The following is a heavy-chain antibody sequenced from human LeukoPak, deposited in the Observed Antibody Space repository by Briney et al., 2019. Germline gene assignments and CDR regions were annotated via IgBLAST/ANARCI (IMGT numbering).Heavy chain of an antibody. CDR1: GYTFTSYG. D-gene: IGHD1-26*01. V-gene: IGHV1-18*01. CDR2: ISAYNGNT. J-gene: IGHJ3*02. CDR3: AINDISGSSNKPNAFDI. Sequence: ASVKVSCKASGYTFTSYGISWVRQAPGQGLEWMGWISAYNGNTNYAQKLQGRVTMTTDTSTSTAYMELRSLRSDDTAVYYCAINDISGSSNKPNAFDIWGQGTMVTVSS.